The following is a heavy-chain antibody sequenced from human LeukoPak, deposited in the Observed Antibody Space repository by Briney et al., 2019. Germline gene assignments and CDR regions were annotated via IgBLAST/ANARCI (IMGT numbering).Heavy chain of an antibody. J-gene: IGHJ1*01. Sequence: SETLSLTCTVSGGSISSYYWSWIRQPPGKGLEWIGEINHSGSTNYNPSLKSRVTISVDTSKNQFSLKLSSVTAADTAVYYCARGPLSVVNGTAEYFQHWGQGTLVTVSS. CDR2: INHSGST. CDR1: GGSISSYY. V-gene: IGHV4-34*01. D-gene: IGHD1-20*01. CDR3: ARGPLSVVNGTAEYFQH.